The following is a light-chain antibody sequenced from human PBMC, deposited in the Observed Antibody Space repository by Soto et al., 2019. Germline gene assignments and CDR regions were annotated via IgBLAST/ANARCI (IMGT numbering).Light chain of an antibody. J-gene: IGKJ1*01. Sequence: DIQITLTPSSVSASVGDRVTITRRASESISTWLAWYQQKPGKAPKLLIYGASSLESGAPPRFSGDGSETDFTLTISSLQRDDFGTYYCQQYSRLWSFGQGTKVDIK. V-gene: IGKV1-5*03. CDR1: ESISTW. CDR2: GAS. CDR3: QQYSRLWS.